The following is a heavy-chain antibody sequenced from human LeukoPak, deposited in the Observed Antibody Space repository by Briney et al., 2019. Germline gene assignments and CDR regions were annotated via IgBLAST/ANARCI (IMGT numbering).Heavy chain of an antibody. J-gene: IGHJ3*02. V-gene: IGHV1-18*01. CDR3: TRGGYNSYDRAWYDAFDI. CDR1: GYTFISYG. D-gene: IGHD5-12*01. Sequence: ASVKVSCKASGYTFISYGMSWVRQAPGQGLEWMGWITAEYGDTNYAQNFQGRVTMTTDTSTYTAYMELRSLRSDDTAVYFCTRGGYNSYDRAWYDAFDIWGQGTMVTVSS. CDR2: ITAEYGDT.